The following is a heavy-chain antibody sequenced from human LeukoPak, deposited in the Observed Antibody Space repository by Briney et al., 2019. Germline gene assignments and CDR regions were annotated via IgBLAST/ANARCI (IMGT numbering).Heavy chain of an antibody. CDR3: ARDYDTGYSGYGLDY. CDR2: IYYSGST. V-gene: IGHV4-30-4*01. CDR1: GGSISSGDYY. J-gene: IGHJ4*02. Sequence: NPSQTLSLTCTVSGGSISSGDYYWSWIRQPPGKGLEWIGYIYYSGSTYYNPSLKSRVTISVDTSKNQFSLKLSSVTAADTAVYYCARDYDTGYSGYGLDYWGQGTLVTVSS. D-gene: IGHD5-12*01.